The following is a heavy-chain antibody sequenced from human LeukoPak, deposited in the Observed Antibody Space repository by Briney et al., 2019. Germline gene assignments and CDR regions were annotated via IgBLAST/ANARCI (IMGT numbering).Heavy chain of an antibody. CDR3: AKDITGCGGDCYGGGVDY. D-gene: IGHD2-21*02. CDR1: GFTFDDYA. J-gene: IGHJ4*02. Sequence: PGRSLRLSCAASGFTFDDYAMHWVRQAPGKGLEWVSGISWNSGSIGYADSVKGRFTISRDNAKNSLYLQMNSLRAEDTALYYCAKDITGCGGDCYGGGVDYWGQGTLVTVSS. V-gene: IGHV3-9*01. CDR2: ISWNSGSI.